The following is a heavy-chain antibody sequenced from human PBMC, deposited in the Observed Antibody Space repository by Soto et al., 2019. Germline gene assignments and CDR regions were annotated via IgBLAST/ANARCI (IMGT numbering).Heavy chain of an antibody. CDR3: ARGIIAAAGTYDAFDI. CDR1: GYTFTSYD. D-gene: IGHD6-13*01. Sequence: QVQLVQSGAEVKKPGASVKVSCKASGYTFTSYDINWVRQATGQGLEWMGWMNPNSGNTGYAQKFQGRVTMTRNTSISTAYMELSSLRSVDTAVYYCARGIIAAAGTYDAFDIWGQGTMVTVSS. J-gene: IGHJ3*02. V-gene: IGHV1-8*01. CDR2: MNPNSGNT.